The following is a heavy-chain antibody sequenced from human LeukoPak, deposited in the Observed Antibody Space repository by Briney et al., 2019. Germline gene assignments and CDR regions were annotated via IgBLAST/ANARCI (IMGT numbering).Heavy chain of an antibody. Sequence: PSETLSLTCTVSGGSISSSSYYWGWIRQPPGKGLEWIGSIYYSGSTNYNPSLKSQVTISVDTSKNQFSLKLSSVTAADTAVYYCARVYYSSSYDYWYFDLWGRGTLVTVSS. CDR1: GGSISSSSYY. CDR2: IYYSGST. CDR3: ARVYYSSSYDYWYFDL. D-gene: IGHD6-13*01. V-gene: IGHV4-39*07. J-gene: IGHJ2*01.